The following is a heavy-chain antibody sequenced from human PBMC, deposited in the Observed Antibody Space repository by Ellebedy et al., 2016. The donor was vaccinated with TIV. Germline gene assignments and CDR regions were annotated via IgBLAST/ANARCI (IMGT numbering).Heavy chain of an antibody. CDR3: ARKSLLSLFFDY. V-gene: IGHV3-64*02. J-gene: IGHJ4*02. CDR2: ISTNGDNT. Sequence: GESLKISXAASGFTSSSYAMHWVRQAPGKGLEYVSAISTNGDNTYYADSVKGRFTISRDNSKNTLYLQMGSLRAEDMAVYYCARKSLLSLFFDYWGQGTLVTVSS. D-gene: IGHD2-2*01. CDR1: GFTSSSYA.